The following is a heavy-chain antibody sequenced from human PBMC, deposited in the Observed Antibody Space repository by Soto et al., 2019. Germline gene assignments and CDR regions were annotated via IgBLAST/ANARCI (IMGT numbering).Heavy chain of an antibody. CDR1: GGSISSSY. CDR3: ASIRYCSGGSCYSDFFFDY. Sequence: SETLSLTCTVSGGSISSSYWSWIRQPPGKGLDWIGYIYYSGSTKYITSLKSRVTISVDTSKNQFSLKLTSVTAADTAVYYCASIRYCSGGSCYSDFFFDYWGQGTLVTVSS. D-gene: IGHD2-15*01. J-gene: IGHJ4*02. CDR2: IYYSGST. V-gene: IGHV4-59*01.